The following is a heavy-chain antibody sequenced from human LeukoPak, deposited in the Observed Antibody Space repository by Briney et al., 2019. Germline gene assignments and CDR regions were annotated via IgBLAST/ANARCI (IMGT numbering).Heavy chain of an antibody. V-gene: IGHV3-53*01. CDR3: ARDRRYCSGDSCYSGVDY. CDR1: GLTVSSNH. Sequence: PGGFLRLSCAASGLTVSSNHITWVRQAPGKGLGWVPVIYSGGSQYYADSVKGRFSISRDNSKNTVYLQMNGLRAEDTAVYYCARDRRYCSGDSCYSGVDYWGQGTLVTVSS. J-gene: IGHJ4*02. D-gene: IGHD2-15*01. CDR2: IYSGGSQ.